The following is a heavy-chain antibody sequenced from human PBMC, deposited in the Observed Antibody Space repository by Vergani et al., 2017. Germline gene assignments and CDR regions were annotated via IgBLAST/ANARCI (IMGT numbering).Heavy chain of an antibody. CDR2: LSASDRRT. V-gene: IGHV3-23*01. CDR1: GFSFPGYA. CDR3: AKVGRSEVAGTFGAFDI. Sequence: VQLLESGGGVVQPGRSLRLSCEASGFSFPGYAMSWVRQAPGKGLEWVSTLSASDRRTHYADSVKGRFTISRDNSKNTLFLHMNSLRPEDTAVYYCAKVGRSEVAGTFGAFDIWGQGTMVTVSS. D-gene: IGHD6-19*01. J-gene: IGHJ3*02.